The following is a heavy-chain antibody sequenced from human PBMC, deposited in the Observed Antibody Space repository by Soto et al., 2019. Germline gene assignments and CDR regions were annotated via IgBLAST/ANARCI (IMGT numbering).Heavy chain of an antibody. CDR3: ARHSQSEPITYYYYGMDV. CDR2: IYYSGST. Sequence: SETLSLTCTVSGGSISSSSYYWGWIRQPPGKGLEWIGSIYYSGSTYYNPSLKSRVTISVDTSKNQFSLKLSSVTAADTAVYYCARHSQSEPITYYYYGMDVWGQGTTVTVSS. J-gene: IGHJ6*02. V-gene: IGHV4-39*01. D-gene: IGHD1-20*01. CDR1: GGSISSSSYY.